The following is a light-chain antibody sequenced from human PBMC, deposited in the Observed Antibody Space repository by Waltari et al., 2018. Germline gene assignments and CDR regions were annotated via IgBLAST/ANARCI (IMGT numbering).Light chain of an antibody. CDR1: SGHINNV. Sequence: QLVLTQSPSASASLGASVKLTCTLSSGHINNVIAWLQQRPEKGPRSLMKVNSDGSHNKGAEIPDRFSGSGSGAERYLSISSLQSEDEADYICQTGGHGTWVFGGGTKLTVL. CDR2: VNSDGSH. CDR3: QTGGHGTWV. V-gene: IGLV4-69*01. J-gene: IGLJ3*02.